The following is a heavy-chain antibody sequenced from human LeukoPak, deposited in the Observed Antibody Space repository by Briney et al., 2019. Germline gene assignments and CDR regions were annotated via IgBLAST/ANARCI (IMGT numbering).Heavy chain of an antibody. CDR3: ARDWGAYYHFFDY. CDR2: IKQDGSER. CDR1: GFSMSVYW. V-gene: IGHV3-7*01. Sequence: PWGSLRLSCEASGFSMSVYWMRWVRQAPGRGLEWVGNIKQDGSERNYVDSVKGRFTISRDNAKKSLYLQMNSRRAEDTAVYYCARDWGAYYHFFDYWGEGTLVTVSS. J-gene: IGHJ4*02. D-gene: IGHD3-22*01.